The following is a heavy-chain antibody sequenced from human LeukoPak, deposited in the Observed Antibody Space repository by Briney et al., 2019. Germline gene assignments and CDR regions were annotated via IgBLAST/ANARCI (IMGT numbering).Heavy chain of an antibody. V-gene: IGHV4-34*01. D-gene: IGHD5-24*01. CDR2: INHSGST. CDR1: GGSFSGYY. Sequence: PSETLSLTCAVYGGSFSGYYWSWIRQPPGKGLEGIGEINHSGSTNYNPSLKSRVTISVDTSKNQFSLKLSSVTAADTAVYYCARGVVEMATIFGYYYYYMDVWGKGTTVTVSS. CDR3: ARGVVEMATIFGYYYYYMDV. J-gene: IGHJ6*03.